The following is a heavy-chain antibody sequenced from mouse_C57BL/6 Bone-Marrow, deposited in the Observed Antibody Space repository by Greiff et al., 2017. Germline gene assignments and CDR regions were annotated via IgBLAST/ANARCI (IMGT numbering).Heavy chain of an antibody. CDR1: GFNIKDDY. J-gene: IGHJ4*01. D-gene: IGHD1-1*01. Sequence: VQLQQSGAELVRPGASVKLSCTASGFNIKDDYMHWVKQRPEQGLEWIGWIDPENGDTEYASKFQGKATITADTSSNTAYLQLSSLTSEDTAVYYCTTTSYGSSSMDYWGQGTSVTVSS. CDR2: IDPENGDT. CDR3: TTTSYGSSSMDY. V-gene: IGHV14-4*01.